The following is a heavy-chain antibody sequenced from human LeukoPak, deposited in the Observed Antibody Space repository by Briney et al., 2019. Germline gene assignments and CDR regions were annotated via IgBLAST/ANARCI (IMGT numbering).Heavy chain of an antibody. CDR2: INHSGST. V-gene: IGHV4-34*01. CDR1: GGSFSGYY. CDR3: AREDPQTTVPEGMDV. D-gene: IGHD4-17*01. Sequence: SETLSLTCAVYGGSFSGYYWSWIRQTPGKGLEWIGEINHSGSTNYNPSLKSRVTISVDTSKNQFSLKLSSVTAADTAVYYCAREDPQTTVPEGMDVWGHGTTVIVSS. J-gene: IGHJ6*02.